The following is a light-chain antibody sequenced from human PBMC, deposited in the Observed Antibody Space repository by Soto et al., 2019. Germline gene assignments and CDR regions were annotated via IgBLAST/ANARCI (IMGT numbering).Light chain of an antibody. Sequence: QAVVTQPPSVSGAPGQTVTISCTGSSSNIGSGYDVHWYQQLPGTAPKLLIYGNNNRPSGVPDRFSGSKSGTSASLAISGLQAEDEADYYCQSYDSSLSVVFGGGTKVTVL. CDR3: QSYDSSLSVV. CDR1: SSNIGSGYD. V-gene: IGLV1-40*01. J-gene: IGLJ2*01. CDR2: GNN.